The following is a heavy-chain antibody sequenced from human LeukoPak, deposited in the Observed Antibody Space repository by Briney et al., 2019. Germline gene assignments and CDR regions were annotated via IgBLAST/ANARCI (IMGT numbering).Heavy chain of an antibody. CDR2: IYYSGST. D-gene: IGHD3-22*01. V-gene: IGHV4-39*01. CDR3: AVYYYDSSGYFDY. CDR1: GGSISSSSYY. J-gene: IGHJ4*02. Sequence: SETLSLTCTVSGGSISSSSYYWGWIRQPPGKGLGWIGSIYYSGSTYYNPSLKSRVTISVDTSKNQFSLKLSSVTAADTAVYYCAVYYYDSSGYFDYWGQGTLVTVSS.